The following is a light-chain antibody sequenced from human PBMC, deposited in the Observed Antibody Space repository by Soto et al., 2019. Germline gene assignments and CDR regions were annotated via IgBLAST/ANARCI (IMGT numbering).Light chain of an antibody. CDR1: SSNIGAGYD. V-gene: IGLV1-40*01. Sequence: QSVLTQPPSVSGAPGQRVTISCTGTSSNIGAGYDVHWYQPVPGAAPKLLIYGNNNRPSGVPDRISGSKSGTSASLAITGLQAEDEADYYCQSYDTSLSAPVIFGGGTKLTVL. J-gene: IGLJ2*01. CDR3: QSYDTSLSAPVI. CDR2: GNN.